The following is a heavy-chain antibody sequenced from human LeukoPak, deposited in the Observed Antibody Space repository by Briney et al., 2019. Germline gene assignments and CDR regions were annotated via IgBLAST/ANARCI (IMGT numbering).Heavy chain of an antibody. V-gene: IGHV4-39*07. J-gene: IGHJ3*02. CDR2: IYYSGST. CDR1: GGSISSTSYY. D-gene: IGHD1-26*01. CDR3: ARVYSGSYGSAFDI. Sequence: SETLSLTCIVSGGSISSTSYYWDWIRQPPGKGLEWIGSIYYSGSTYYNPSLKSRVTISVDTSKNQFSLKLSSVTAADTAVYYCARVYSGSYGSAFDIWGQGTMVTVSS.